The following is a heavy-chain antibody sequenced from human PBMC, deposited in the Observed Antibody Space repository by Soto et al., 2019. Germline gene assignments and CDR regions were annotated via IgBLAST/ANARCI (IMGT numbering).Heavy chain of an antibody. J-gene: IGHJ3*02. V-gene: IGHV1-58*02. D-gene: IGHD3-22*01. CDR3: ARAMYYYDSSGYYLVRVDAFDI. Sequence: QMQLVQSGPEVKKPGTSVKVSCKASGFTFTSSAMQWVRQARGQRLEWIGWIVVGSGNTNYAQKFQERVTITRDMSTSTAYMELSSLRSEDTAVYYCARAMYYYDSSGYYLVRVDAFDIWGQGTMVTVSS. CDR2: IVVGSGNT. CDR1: GFTFTSSA.